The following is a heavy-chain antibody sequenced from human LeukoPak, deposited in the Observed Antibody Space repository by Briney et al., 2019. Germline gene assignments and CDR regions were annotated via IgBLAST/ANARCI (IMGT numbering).Heavy chain of an antibody. CDR1: GFTFSSYA. J-gene: IGHJ4*02. Sequence: PGGSLRLSCAASGFTFSSYAMSWVRQAPGKGLEWVSAISGSGGSTYYADSVKGRFTISRDNSKNTLYLQMNSLRAEDTAVYYCAKPPSLCSSTSCYSADYWGQGTLVTVSS. CDR2: ISGSGGST. CDR3: AKPPSLCSSTSCYSADY. D-gene: IGHD2-2*02. V-gene: IGHV3-23*01.